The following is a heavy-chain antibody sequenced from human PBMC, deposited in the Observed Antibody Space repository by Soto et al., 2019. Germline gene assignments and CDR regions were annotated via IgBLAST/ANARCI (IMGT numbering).Heavy chain of an antibody. CDR3: ARSLRFLEWSVYYYYGMDV. CDR2: IDPSDSYT. D-gene: IGHD3-3*01. J-gene: IGHJ6*01. V-gene: IGHV5-10-1*01. CDR1: GYSFTSYW. Sequence: PGESLKISCKGSGYSFTSYWISWVRQMPGKGLEWMGRIDPSDSYTNYSPSFQGHVTISADKSISTAYLQWSSLKASDTAMYYCARSLRFLEWSVYYYYGMDVWGQGTTVT.